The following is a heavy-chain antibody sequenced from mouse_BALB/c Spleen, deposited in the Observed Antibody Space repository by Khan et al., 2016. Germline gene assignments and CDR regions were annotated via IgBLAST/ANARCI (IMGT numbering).Heavy chain of an antibody. J-gene: IGHJ2*01. CDR3: ARSRRMWDNYLLDF. CDR2: INPSSGYT. Sequence: QVQLQQSGAELARPGASVKMSCTASGYTFTIYTMHWVKQRPGQGLEWIGYINPSSGYTNYNQKFKDKATLTANQSASTAYKQLSSLTSKDSAVYYCARSRRMWDNYLLDFWGQGTTLTVAS. V-gene: IGHV1-4*01. D-gene: IGHD1-3*01. CDR1: GYTFTIYT.